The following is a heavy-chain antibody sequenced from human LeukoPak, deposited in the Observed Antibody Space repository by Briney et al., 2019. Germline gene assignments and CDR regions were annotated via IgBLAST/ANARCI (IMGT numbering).Heavy chain of an antibody. CDR2: INWSGGNI. D-gene: IGHD6-13*01. V-gene: IGHV3-9*01. CDR1: GFAFDDYS. J-gene: IGHJ6*02. Sequence: GRSLRLSCAASGFAFDDYSMHWVRQARGKGLEWVSGINWSGGNIGYADSVRGRFTISRDNAKNSLYLQMNSLRPEDTALYYCAKGIAAAGPYYYYGMDVWGQGTTVTVSS. CDR3: AKGIAAAGPYYYYGMDV.